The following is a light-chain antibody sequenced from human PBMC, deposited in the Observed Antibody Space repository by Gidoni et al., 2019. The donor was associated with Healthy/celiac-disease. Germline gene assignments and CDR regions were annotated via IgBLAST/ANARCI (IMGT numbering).Light chain of an antibody. CDR3: SSYTTNSTPYV. J-gene: IGLJ1*01. CDR2: EVS. V-gene: IGLV2-18*02. Sequence: QSALPQPPSVSGSPGQSVTISCTGTSSDVGYYNRVSWYQQPPGKAPKLLIYEVSNRPSGVPDRFSGSKSGNTASLTISGLQAEDEADYYCSSYTTNSTPYVFGTGTKVTVL. CDR1: SSDVGYYNR.